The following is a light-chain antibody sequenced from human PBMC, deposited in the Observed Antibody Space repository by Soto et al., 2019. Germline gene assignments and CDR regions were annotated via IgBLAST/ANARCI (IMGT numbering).Light chain of an antibody. CDR2: EVN. CDR3: SSYTSSSTLVV. Sequence: QSALTQPASVSGSPGQSITISCTGTSSDVGGYNYVSWYQQHPGKAPKLMIYEVNNRPSGVSNRFSGSKSGNTASLTISGLQAEDEADYYCSSYTSSSTLVVFGGGTKRTVL. J-gene: IGLJ2*01. CDR1: SSDVGGYNY. V-gene: IGLV2-14*01.